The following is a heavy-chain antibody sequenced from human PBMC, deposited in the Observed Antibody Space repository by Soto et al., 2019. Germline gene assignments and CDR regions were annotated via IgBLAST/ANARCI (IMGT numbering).Heavy chain of an antibody. D-gene: IGHD7-27*01. CDR2: IYHSGST. J-gene: IGHJ4*02. Sequence: PSETLSLTCAVSGGSISSGGYSWSWIRQPPGKGLEWIGYIYHSGSTYYNPSLKSRVTISVDRSKNQFSLKLSSVTAADTAVYYFARGRELGSPFDYWGQGTLVIVSS. CDR1: GGSISSGGYS. CDR3: ARGRELGSPFDY. V-gene: IGHV4-30-2*01.